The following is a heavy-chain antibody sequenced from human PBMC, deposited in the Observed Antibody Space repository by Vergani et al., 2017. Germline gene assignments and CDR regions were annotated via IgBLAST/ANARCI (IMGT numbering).Heavy chain of an antibody. V-gene: IGHV4-39*01. D-gene: IGHD4-23*01. J-gene: IGHJ4*02. CDR1: GGSISSSSYY. Sequence: QLQLQESGPGLVKPSETLSLTCTVSGGSISSSSYYWGWIRPPPGKGLEWIGSIYYSGSTYYNPSLKSRVTISVDTSKNQFSLKLSSVTAADTAVYYCARRGRYGGNYDYWGQGTLVTVSS. CDR2: IYYSGST. CDR3: ARRGRYGGNYDY.